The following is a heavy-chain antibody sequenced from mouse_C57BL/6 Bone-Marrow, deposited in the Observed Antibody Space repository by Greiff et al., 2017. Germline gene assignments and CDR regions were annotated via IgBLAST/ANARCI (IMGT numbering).Heavy chain of an antibody. V-gene: IGHV1-59*01. J-gene: IGHJ4*01. CDR1: GYTFTSYW. Sequence: QVQLQQPGAELVRPGTSVKLSCKASGYTFTSYWMHWVKQRPGQGLEWIGVIDPSDSYTNYNQKFNGKATLTVDTSSRTAYMQLSSLTSEDSAVYYCARRGIYYYGSSPYYYAMDYWGQGTSVTVSS. CDR3: ARRGIYYYGSSPYYYAMDY. D-gene: IGHD1-1*01. CDR2: IDPSDSYT.